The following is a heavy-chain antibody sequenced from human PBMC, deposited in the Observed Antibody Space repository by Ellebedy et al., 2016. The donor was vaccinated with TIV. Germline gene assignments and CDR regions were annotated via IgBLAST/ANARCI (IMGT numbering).Heavy chain of an antibody. CDR1: GYTFTSYG. CDR3: ARHWSAATHYYYGMDV. J-gene: IGHJ6*02. V-gene: IGHV1-18*01. CDR2: ISAYNGNT. D-gene: IGHD2-15*01. Sequence: AASVKVSCKASGYTFTSYGISWVRQAPGQGLEWMGWISAYNGNTNYAQKLQGRVTMTTDTSTSTAYMELRSLRSDDTAVYYCARHWSAATHYYYGMDVWGQGTTVTVSS.